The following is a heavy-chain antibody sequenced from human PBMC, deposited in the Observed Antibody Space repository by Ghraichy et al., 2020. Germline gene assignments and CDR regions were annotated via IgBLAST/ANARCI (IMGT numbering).Heavy chain of an antibody. J-gene: IGHJ4*02. CDR3: ARANGAKKDY. CDR1: GGSISSYY. D-gene: IGHD4/OR15-4a*01. CDR2: IYYSGST. Sequence: ESLNISCTVSGGSISSYYWSWIRQPPGKGLEWIGYIYYSGSTKYNPSLKSRVTISVDTSKNQFSLKLSSVTAADTAVYYCARANGAKKDYWGQGTLVTVSS. V-gene: IGHV4-59*01.